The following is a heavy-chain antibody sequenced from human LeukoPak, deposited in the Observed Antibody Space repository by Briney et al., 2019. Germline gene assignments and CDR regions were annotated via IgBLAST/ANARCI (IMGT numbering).Heavy chain of an antibody. CDR3: ARALLRYGDYLPDY. Sequence: SQTLSLTCTVSGGSISSGGYYWSWIRQPPGKGLEWIGYIYHSGSTYYNPSLKSRVTISVDTSKNQFSLKLSSVTAADTAVYYCARALLRYGDYLPDYWGQGTLVTVSS. D-gene: IGHD4-17*01. CDR2: IYHSGST. J-gene: IGHJ4*02. V-gene: IGHV4-30-2*05. CDR1: GGSISSGGYY.